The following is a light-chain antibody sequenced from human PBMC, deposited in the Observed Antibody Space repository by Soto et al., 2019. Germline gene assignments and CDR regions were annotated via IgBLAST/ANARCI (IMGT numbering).Light chain of an antibody. V-gene: IGKV3D-15*01. CDR3: QQYNRWPPYT. Sequence: PGESATLSCRASQNIYTGYLAWYQQKPGQAPRLLISGASDRATGIPDRFSGVGSGTEFTLTISSLQSEDFAVYFCQQYNRWPPYTFGQGTKVDIK. J-gene: IGKJ2*01. CDR1: QNIYTGY. CDR2: GAS.